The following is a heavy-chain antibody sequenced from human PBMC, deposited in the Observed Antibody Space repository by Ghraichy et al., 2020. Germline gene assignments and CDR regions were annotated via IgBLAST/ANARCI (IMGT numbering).Heavy chain of an antibody. D-gene: IGHD3-10*01. J-gene: IGHJ6*02. CDR3: AKGGLWFGELLPKDYYGMDV. CDR1: GFTFSSYA. V-gene: IGHV3-23*01. Sequence: GGSLRLSCAASGFTFSSYAMSWVRQAPGKGLEWVSAISGSGGSTYYADSVKGRFTLSRDNSKNTLYLQMNSLRAEDTAVYYCAKGGLWFGELLPKDYYGMDVWGQGTTVTVSS. CDR2: ISGSGGST.